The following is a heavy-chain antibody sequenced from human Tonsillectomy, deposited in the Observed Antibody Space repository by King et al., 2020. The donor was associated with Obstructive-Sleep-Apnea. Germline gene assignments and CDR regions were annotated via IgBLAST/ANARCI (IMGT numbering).Heavy chain of an antibody. D-gene: IGHD3-22*01. CDR2: ISYDGSNK. CDR3: AKSRLETYDSSGYYYRRDNLPDY. V-gene: IGHV3-30*18. Sequence: VQLVESGGGVVQPGRSLRLSCAASGFTFSSYGMHWVRQAPGKGLEWVAVISYDGSNKYYADSVKGRFTISRDNSKNTLYLQMNSLRAEDTAVYYCAKSRLETYDSSGYYYRRDNLPDYWGQGTLVTVSS. J-gene: IGHJ4*02. CDR1: GFTFSSYG.